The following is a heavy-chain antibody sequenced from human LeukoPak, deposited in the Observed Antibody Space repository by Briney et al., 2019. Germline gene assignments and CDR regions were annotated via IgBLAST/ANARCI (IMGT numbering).Heavy chain of an antibody. CDR2: ISYDGSNK. D-gene: IGHD4-17*01. CDR1: GFTLSSYG. Sequence: PGGSLRLSCAASGFTLSSYGMHWVRQAPGKGLEWVAVISYDGSNKYYADSVKGRFTISRDNSKNTLYLQMNSLKAEDTAVYYCARPDYGASGDYWGQGTLVTVSS. V-gene: IGHV3-30*03. CDR3: ARPDYGASGDY. J-gene: IGHJ4*02.